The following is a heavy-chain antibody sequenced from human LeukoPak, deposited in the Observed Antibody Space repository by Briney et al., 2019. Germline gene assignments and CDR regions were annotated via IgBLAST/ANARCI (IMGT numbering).Heavy chain of an antibody. CDR1: GFMVIDYF. CDR3: ARGEPHFDWLLSLD. Sequence: PGGSLRLSCTASGFMVIDYFMAWIRQSPGKGLQRISYIDRHYDTKHYSDSVKGRFSISRDNGKNSLSLQMNSLRAEDTAVYYCARGEPHFDWLLSLDWGQGTLVTVSS. J-gene: IGHJ4*02. V-gene: IGHV3-11*04. CDR2: IDRHYDTK. D-gene: IGHD3-9*01.